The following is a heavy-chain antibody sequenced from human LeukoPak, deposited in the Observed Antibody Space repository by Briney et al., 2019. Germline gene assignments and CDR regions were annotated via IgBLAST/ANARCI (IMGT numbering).Heavy chain of an antibody. CDR3: ARVPYSSSLFDY. V-gene: IGHV4-39*07. J-gene: IGHJ4*02. Sequence: WVRQPPGKGLEWIGSIYYSGSTYYNPSLKSRVTISVDTSKNQFSLKLSSVTAADTAVYYCARVPYSSSLFDYWGQGTLVTVSS. CDR2: IYYSGST. D-gene: IGHD6-6*01.